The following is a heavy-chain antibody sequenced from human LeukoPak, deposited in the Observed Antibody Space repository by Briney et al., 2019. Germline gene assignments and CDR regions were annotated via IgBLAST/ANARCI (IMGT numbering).Heavy chain of an antibody. CDR1: GGSISSYY. CDR2: IYYSGST. Sequence: PSETLSLTCTVSGGSISSYYWSWIRQPPGKGLEWIGYIYYSGSTNYNPSLKSRVTISVDTSKNQLSLKLSSVTAADTAVYYCAREYSSSWYVGWFDPWGQGTLVTVSS. D-gene: IGHD6-13*01. V-gene: IGHV4-59*01. J-gene: IGHJ5*02. CDR3: AREYSSSWYVGWFDP.